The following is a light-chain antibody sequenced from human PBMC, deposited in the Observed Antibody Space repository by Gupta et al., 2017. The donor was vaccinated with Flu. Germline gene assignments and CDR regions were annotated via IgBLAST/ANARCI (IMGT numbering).Light chain of an antibody. J-gene: IGLJ2*01. CDR2: SND. CDR3: EAWDKSLNGL. CDR1: SSNIGSNA. Sequence: QSVLTHPPSASGTPGQTVTLSCSGSSSNIGSNAVTWYQQPPGSPPILLIYSNDRRPSGVPDRFSGSRSGTSALLAISGLQSEDEADYYCEAWDKSLNGLFGGGTKLTVL. V-gene: IGLV1-44*01.